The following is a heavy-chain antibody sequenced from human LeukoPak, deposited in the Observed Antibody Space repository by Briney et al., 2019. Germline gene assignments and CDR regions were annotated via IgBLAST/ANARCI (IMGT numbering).Heavy chain of an antibody. CDR1: GFTVSSNY. V-gene: IGHV3-23*01. Sequence: GGSLRLSCAASGFTVSSNYMSWVRQAPGKGLEWVSAISGSGGSTYYADSVKGRFTISRDNSKNTLYLQMNSLRAEDTAVYYCAKGSYYDILTGYYLDYWGQGTLVTVSS. CDR2: ISGSGGST. J-gene: IGHJ4*02. CDR3: AKGSYYDILTGYYLDY. D-gene: IGHD3-9*01.